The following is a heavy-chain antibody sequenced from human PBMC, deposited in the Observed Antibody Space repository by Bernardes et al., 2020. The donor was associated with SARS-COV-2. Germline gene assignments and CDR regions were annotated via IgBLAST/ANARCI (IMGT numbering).Heavy chain of an antibody. CDR3: VKGSVAVAGVDY. Sequence: GGSLRLSCAASGFTFSNSWMHWVRQAPGKGLEYVSAISSDGDNTYYADSVKGRFIISRDNSKNMLHLQMSSLRLEDTAMYYCVKGSVAVAGVDYWGQGTLVTVST. CDR2: ISSDGDNT. J-gene: IGHJ4*02. D-gene: IGHD6-19*01. V-gene: IGHV3-64D*06. CDR1: GFTFSNSW.